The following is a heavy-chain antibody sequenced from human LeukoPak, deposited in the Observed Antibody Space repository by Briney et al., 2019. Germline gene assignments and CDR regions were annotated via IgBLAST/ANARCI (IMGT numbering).Heavy chain of an antibody. J-gene: IGHJ4*02. Sequence: GSSVKVSCKASGGTFSSYAVSWVRLAPGQGLEWMGRITPMFDTANYAQNFQGRVTITADKSTSTAYLALSSLRSDDTAVYYCARDRILAGTGIDYWGQGTLVTVSS. CDR3: ARDRILAGTGIDY. CDR1: GGTFSSYA. D-gene: IGHD6-19*01. CDR2: ITPMFDTA. V-gene: IGHV1-69*06.